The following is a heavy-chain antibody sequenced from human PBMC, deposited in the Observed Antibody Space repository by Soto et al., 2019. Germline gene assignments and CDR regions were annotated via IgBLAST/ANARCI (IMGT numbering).Heavy chain of an antibody. J-gene: IGHJ3*01. D-gene: IGHD3-10*01. CDR2: ISSSSSYI. Sequence: EVQLVESGGGLVKPGGSLRLSCAASGFTFSSYSMNWVRQAPGKGLEWVSSISSSSSYIYYADSVKGRFTISRDNAKNSLYLQMNSLRAEDTAVFYCARVYSDYSVSDYDAFDLWGQGTMVTVSS. CDR3: ARVYSDYSVSDYDAFDL. V-gene: IGHV3-21*01. CDR1: GFTFSSYS.